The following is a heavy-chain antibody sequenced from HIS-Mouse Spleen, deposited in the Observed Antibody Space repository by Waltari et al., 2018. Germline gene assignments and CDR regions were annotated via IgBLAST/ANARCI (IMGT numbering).Heavy chain of an antibody. CDR2: IYYSGST. Sequence: QLQLQESGPGLVKPSETLSLTCTVSGGSIRSSSYYWGWIRQPPGKGLERIGGIYYSGSTYYNPSLKSRVTISVDTSKNQFSLKLSSVTAADTAVYYCARSSGSGATHYWGQGTLVTVSS. J-gene: IGHJ4*02. V-gene: IGHV4-39*07. CDR3: ARSSGSGATHY. CDR1: GGSIRSSSYY. D-gene: IGHD1-26*01.